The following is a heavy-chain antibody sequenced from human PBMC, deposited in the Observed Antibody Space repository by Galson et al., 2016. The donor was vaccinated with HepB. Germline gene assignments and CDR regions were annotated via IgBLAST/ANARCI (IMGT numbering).Heavy chain of an antibody. J-gene: IGHJ4*02. CDR2: INSDGSST. V-gene: IGHV3-74*01. D-gene: IGHD3-10*01. CDR1: GFTFSSHW. Sequence: SLRLSCAASGFTFSSHWMHWVRQAPGKGLVCVSRINSDGSSTTYADSVKGRFTISRDNSKNTLYLQMSSLRAEDTALYYCARDRDSGPVAEVPGRLDYWGQGTLVTVSS. CDR3: ARDRDSGPVAEVPGRLDY.